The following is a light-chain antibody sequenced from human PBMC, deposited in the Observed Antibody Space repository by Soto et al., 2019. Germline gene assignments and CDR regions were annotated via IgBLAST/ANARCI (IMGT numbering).Light chain of an antibody. J-gene: IGLJ2*01. CDR3: AAWDDSLNGPGVV. V-gene: IGLV1-44*01. Sequence: QAVVTQPPSASGTPGQRVTISCSGSSSNIGSNTVNWYQHLPGTAPKLLIYSNNQRPSGVPDRFSGSKSGTSASLVISGLQSEDEADYYCAAWDDSLNGPGVVFGGGTQLTVL. CDR1: SSNIGSNT. CDR2: SNN.